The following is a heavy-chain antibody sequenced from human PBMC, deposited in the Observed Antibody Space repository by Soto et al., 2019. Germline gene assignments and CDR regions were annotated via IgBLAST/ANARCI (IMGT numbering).Heavy chain of an antibody. J-gene: IGHJ4*02. V-gene: IGHV2-70*13. Sequence: SGPTLVNPTQTLTLTCTFSGFSITTRAMCVSWIRQPPGKALEWLALIDWADDKYYSTSLKTRLTISKDTSKNQVVLTMTNVDPVYTVTYYCARIHGPSGSSDTDDWGQGTLVTISS. CDR3: ARIHGPSGSSDTDD. CDR1: GFSITTRAMC. D-gene: IGHD1-26*01. CDR2: IDWADDK.